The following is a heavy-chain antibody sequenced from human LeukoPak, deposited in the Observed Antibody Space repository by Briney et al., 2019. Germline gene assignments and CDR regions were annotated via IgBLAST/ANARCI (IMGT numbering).Heavy chain of an antibody. J-gene: IGHJ4*02. V-gene: IGHV3-74*01. CDR1: GFTFSSYW. D-gene: IGHD1-26*01. Sequence: GGSLRLSCAASGFTFSSYWMHWVRQAPGKGLVWVARIKIDGSSASYADSVKGRFTISRDNAKNTLYLQMDSLRAEDTAVYYCARGLVGATAFDYWGQGTLATVSS. CDR2: IKIDGSSA. CDR3: ARGLVGATAFDY.